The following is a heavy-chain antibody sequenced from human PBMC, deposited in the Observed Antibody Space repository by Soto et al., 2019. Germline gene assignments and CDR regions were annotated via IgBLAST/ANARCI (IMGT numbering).Heavy chain of an antibody. J-gene: IGHJ4*02. CDR3: ARGPSMYSSGWYVLY. CDR1: GGSVSSGSYY. Sequence: SETLSLTCTVSGGSVSSGSYYWSWIRQPPGKGLEWIGYIYYSGSTNYNPSLKSRVTISVDTSKNQFSLKLSSVTAADTAVYYCARGPSMYSSGWYVLYWGQGTLVTVSS. CDR2: IYYSGST. D-gene: IGHD6-19*01. V-gene: IGHV4-61*01.